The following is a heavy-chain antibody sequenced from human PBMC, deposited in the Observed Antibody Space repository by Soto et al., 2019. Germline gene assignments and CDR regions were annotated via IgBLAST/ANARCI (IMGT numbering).Heavy chain of an antibody. D-gene: IGHD5-18*01. CDR1: GGSISSGDYY. CDR3: ARDLKPVFLILRYSYGPDAFDI. V-gene: IGHV4-30-4*01. Sequence: SETMSLTSTVSGGSISSGDYYWSWIRQPPGKGLEWIGYIYYSGSTYYNPSLKSRVTISVDTSKNQFSLKLSSVTAADTAVYYCARDLKPVFLILRYSYGPDAFDIWGQGTMVTVSS. CDR2: IYYSGST. J-gene: IGHJ3*02.